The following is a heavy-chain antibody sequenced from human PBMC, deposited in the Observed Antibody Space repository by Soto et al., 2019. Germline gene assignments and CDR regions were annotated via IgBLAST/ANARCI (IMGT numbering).Heavy chain of an antibody. J-gene: IGHJ3*02. Sequence: GASVKVSCKASGYTFTSYAMHWVRQAPGQRLEWMGWINAGNGNTKYSQKFQGRVTITRDTSASTAYMELSSLRSEDTAVYYCARGGIFDSSGYYYFNAFDIWGQGTMVTVSS. CDR1: GYTFTSYA. CDR2: INAGNGNT. CDR3: ARGGIFDSSGYYYFNAFDI. D-gene: IGHD3-22*01. V-gene: IGHV1-3*01.